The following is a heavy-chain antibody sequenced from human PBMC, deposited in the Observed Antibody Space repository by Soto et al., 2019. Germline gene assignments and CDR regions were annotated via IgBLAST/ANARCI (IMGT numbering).Heavy chain of an antibody. J-gene: IGHJ4*02. CDR3: ARDRASYDY. V-gene: IGHV3-48*01. Sequence: GGSLRLSCAASGFTFISYIMIWVRQAPGKGLEWVSYISSSSSTIYYADSVKGRFTISRDNAKNSLYLQMNSLRAEDTAVYYCARDRASYDYWGQGTLVTVSS. CDR2: ISSSSSTI. D-gene: IGHD3-10*01. CDR1: GFTFISYI.